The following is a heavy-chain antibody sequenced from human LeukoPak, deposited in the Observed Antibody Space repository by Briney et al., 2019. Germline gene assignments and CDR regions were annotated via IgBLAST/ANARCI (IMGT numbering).Heavy chain of an antibody. J-gene: IGHJ4*02. Sequence: SETLSLTCTVSGASISSYNWSWIRQPAGKGLEWIGRIYSSRSIYNPSLKSRVTMSVDTSKNQFSLKLSSVTAADTAVYYCARAAGRDTTSGLDFDYWGQGILVTVSS. CDR2: IYSSRS. CDR1: GASISSYN. V-gene: IGHV4-4*07. D-gene: IGHD1-26*01. CDR3: ARAAGRDTTSGLDFDY.